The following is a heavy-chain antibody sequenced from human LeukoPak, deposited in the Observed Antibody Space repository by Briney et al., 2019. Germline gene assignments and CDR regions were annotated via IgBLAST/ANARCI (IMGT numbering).Heavy chain of an antibody. CDR3: AKGSGYSSGWYTFDY. J-gene: IGHJ4*02. V-gene: IGHV3-23*01. CDR1: GFTFNNYA. Sequence: TGGSLRLSCAASGFTFNNYAMTWVRQAPGKGLEWVSSISGGAGSTYYADSVKGRFTISRDNFKNTLYLQMNSLRAEDTAVYYCAKGSGYSSGWYTFDYWGQGTLVTVSS. D-gene: IGHD6-19*01. CDR2: ISGGAGST.